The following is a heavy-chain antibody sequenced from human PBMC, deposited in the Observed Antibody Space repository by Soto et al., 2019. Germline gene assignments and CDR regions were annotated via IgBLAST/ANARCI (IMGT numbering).Heavy chain of an antibody. CDR2: IIHSGST. CDR3: ARGMRYFDWLYYYGMDV. Sequence: PSETLSLTCAVYGGSFSGYYWSWIRQPPGKGLEWIGEIIHSGSTNYNPSLKSRVTISVDTSKNQFSLKLSSVTAADTAVYYCARGMRYFDWLYYYGMDVWGQGTTVTVSS. J-gene: IGHJ6*02. CDR1: GGSFSGYY. V-gene: IGHV4-34*01. D-gene: IGHD3-9*01.